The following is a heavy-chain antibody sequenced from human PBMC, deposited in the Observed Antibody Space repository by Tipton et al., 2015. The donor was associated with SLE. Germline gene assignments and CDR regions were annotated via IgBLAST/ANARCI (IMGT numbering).Heavy chain of an antibody. Sequence: TLSLTCTISGGSISTYYWSWLRQPPGKGLEWIGYIYYSGTTSYNPSLKSRVTILDDTSKNQFSLKLTSVTAADTAVYYCARDSPTVAGTFDSWGQGTLVTVSS. CDR1: GGSISTYY. D-gene: IGHD6-19*01. J-gene: IGHJ4*02. CDR3: ARDSPTVAGTFDS. V-gene: IGHV4-59*01. CDR2: IYYSGTT.